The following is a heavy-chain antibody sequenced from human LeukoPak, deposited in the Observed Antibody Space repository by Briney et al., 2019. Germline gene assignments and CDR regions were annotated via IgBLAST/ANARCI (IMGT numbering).Heavy chain of an antibody. V-gene: IGHV3-30*04. Sequence: GGSLRLSCAVSGFTFSSYAMHWVRQAPGKGLEWVAVISYDGSNKYYADSVKGRFTISRDNSKNTLYLQMNSLRAEDTAVYYCARIAMVRGVIDDYWGQGTLVTVSS. J-gene: IGHJ4*02. CDR2: ISYDGSNK. D-gene: IGHD3-10*01. CDR1: GFTFSSYA. CDR3: ARIAMVRGVIDDY.